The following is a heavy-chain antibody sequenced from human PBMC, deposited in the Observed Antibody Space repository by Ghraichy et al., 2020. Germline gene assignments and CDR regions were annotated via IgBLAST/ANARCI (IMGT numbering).Heavy chain of an antibody. CDR3: ARSYYYDSSHTPDY. V-gene: IGHV3-33*01. CDR1: GFTFSSYD. J-gene: IGHJ4*02. CDR2: VWSDASNK. D-gene: IGHD3-22*01. Sequence: GGSLRLSCAASGFTFSSYDMHWVRQTPGKGLEWVTVVWSDASNKYYADSVKGRFTISRDNSKNTLYLQMNSLRAEDTAVYYCARSYYYDSSHTPDYWGQGTLVTVSS.